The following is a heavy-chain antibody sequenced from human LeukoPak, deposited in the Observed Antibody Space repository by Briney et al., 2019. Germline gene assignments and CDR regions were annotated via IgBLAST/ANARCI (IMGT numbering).Heavy chain of an antibody. CDR3: AREGGYCSGGSCSFGAFDI. D-gene: IGHD2-15*01. CDR2: ISSSSSTI. Sequence: GGSLRLSFAASGFTFSSYSMNWVRQAPGKGLEWVSYISSSSSTIYYADSVKGRFTISRDNAKNSLYLQMNSLRAEDTAVYYCAREGGYCSGGSCSFGAFDIWGQGTMVTVSS. CDR1: GFTFSSYS. V-gene: IGHV3-48*04. J-gene: IGHJ3*02.